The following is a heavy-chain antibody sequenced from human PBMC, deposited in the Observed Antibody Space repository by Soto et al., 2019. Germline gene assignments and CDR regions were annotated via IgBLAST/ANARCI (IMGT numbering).Heavy chain of an antibody. CDR3: ARDAPLFSYYYYYGMDV. D-gene: IGHD3-9*01. J-gene: IGHJ6*02. CDR1: GFTFSGYL. V-gene: IGHV3-7*01. Sequence: PGGSLRLSCAASGFTFSGYLMRWVRQSPGKGLEWVANIKQDGSEKYYVDSVKGRFTISRDNAKNSLYLQMNSLRAEDTAVYYCARDAPLFSYYYYYGMDVWGQGTTVTVSS. CDR2: IKQDGSEK.